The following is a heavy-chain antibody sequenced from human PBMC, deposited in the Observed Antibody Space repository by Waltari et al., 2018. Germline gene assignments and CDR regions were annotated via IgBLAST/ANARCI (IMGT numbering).Heavy chain of an antibody. D-gene: IGHD3-16*01. CDR2: IDLSSGGT. CDR1: GNNFAAYN. V-gene: IGHV1-2*06. CDR3: VRDNWGTYDY. J-gene: IGHJ4*02. Sequence: QVQLVQSGAEVQKPGASVKVSCKASGNNFAAYNMHWVRQAPGQGLEWMGRIDLSSGGTTYGQKFQDRVTMTWDTSISTAYMELNRLTSDDTAMYSCVRDNWGTYDYWGQGSLVTVSS.